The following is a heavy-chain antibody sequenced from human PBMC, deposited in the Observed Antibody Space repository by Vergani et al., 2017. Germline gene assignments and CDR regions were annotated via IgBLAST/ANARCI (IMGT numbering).Heavy chain of an antibody. CDR3: ARRYEGDYCYGMDV. D-gene: IGHD1-1*01. Sequence: EVQLVESGGGLVKPGGSLRLSCAASGFTFSSYSMNWVRQAPGKGLEWVSSISSSSSYIYYADSVKGRFTISRDNAKNSLYLQMNSLRAEDTAVYYCARRYEGDYCYGMDVWGQGTTVTVSS. V-gene: IGHV3-21*01. CDR2: ISSSSSYI. CDR1: GFTFSSYS. J-gene: IGHJ6*02.